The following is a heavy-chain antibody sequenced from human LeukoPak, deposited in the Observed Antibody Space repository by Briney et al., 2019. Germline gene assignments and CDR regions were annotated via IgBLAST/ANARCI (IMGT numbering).Heavy chain of an antibody. J-gene: IGHJ5*02. V-gene: IGHV3-11*06. CDR3: ARGDGDYRWFDP. CDR1: GFTFSDYY. D-gene: IGHD4-17*01. CDR2: ISSSSSYT. Sequence: PGGSLRLSCAASGFTFSDYYMSWIRQAPGKGLEWVSCISSSSSYTNYADSVKGRFTISRDNAKNSLYLQMNSLRAEDTAVYYCARGDGDYRWFDPWGQGTLVTVSS.